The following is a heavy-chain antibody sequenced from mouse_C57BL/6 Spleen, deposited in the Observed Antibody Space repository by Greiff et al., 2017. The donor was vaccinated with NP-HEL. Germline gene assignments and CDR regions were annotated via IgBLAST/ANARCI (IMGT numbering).Heavy chain of an antibody. CDR3: ARSEDFDY. CDR2: INPGSGGT. V-gene: IGHV1-54*01. J-gene: IGHJ2*01. CDR1: GYAFTNYL. Sequence: VKLMESGAELVRPGTSVKVSCKASGYAFTNYLIEWVKQRPGQGLEWIGVINPGSGGTNYNEKFKGKATLTADKSSSTAYMQLSSLTSEDSAVYFCARSEDFDYWGQGTTLTVSS.